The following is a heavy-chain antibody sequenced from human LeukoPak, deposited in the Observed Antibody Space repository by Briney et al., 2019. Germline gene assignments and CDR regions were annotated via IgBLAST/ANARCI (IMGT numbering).Heavy chain of an antibody. CDR3: AREFGVAAQGALGY. Sequence: ASVKVSCKASGYTFTSYDINWVRQATGQGLEWMGWMNPNSGNTGYAQKFQGRVTMTRNTSISTAYMELSSLRSEDTAVYYCAREFGVAAQGALGYWGQGTLVTVSS. CDR1: GYTFTSYD. J-gene: IGHJ4*02. V-gene: IGHV1-8*01. CDR2: MNPNSGNT. D-gene: IGHD2-15*01.